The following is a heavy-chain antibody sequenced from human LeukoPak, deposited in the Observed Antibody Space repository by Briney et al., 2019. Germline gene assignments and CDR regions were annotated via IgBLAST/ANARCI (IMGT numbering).Heavy chain of an antibody. CDR1: GFTFSSYG. Sequence: GRSLRLSCAASGFTFSSYGMHWVRQAPGKGLEWVAVISYDGSNKYYADSVKGRFTISRDNSKNTLYLQMNSLRAEDTAVYYCAKSLTADYGGDCPLGYWGQGTLVTVSS. J-gene: IGHJ4*02. CDR2: ISYDGSNK. D-gene: IGHD2-21*02. CDR3: AKSLTADYGGDCPLGY. V-gene: IGHV3-30*18.